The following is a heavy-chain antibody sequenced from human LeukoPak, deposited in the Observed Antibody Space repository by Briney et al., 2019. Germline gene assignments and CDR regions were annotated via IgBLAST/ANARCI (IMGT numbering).Heavy chain of an antibody. CDR3: ARDQLWFGEARRYAFDI. CDR2: ISSSGSTI. CDR1: GFTFSDYY. Sequence: GGSLRLSCAASGFTFSDYYMSWIRQAPGKGLEWVSYISSSGSTIYYADSVKGRFTISRDNAKNSLYLQMNSLRAEDTAVYYCARDQLWFGEARRYAFDIWGQGTMVTVSS. D-gene: IGHD3-10*01. V-gene: IGHV3-11*04. J-gene: IGHJ3*02.